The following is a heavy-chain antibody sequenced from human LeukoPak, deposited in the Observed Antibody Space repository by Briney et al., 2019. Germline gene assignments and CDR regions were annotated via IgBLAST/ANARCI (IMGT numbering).Heavy chain of an antibody. CDR3: ARDIGKRRRYYYDSSGYPTYFDY. CDR1: GGTFSSYA. CDR2: IIPILGIA. J-gene: IGHJ4*02. D-gene: IGHD3-22*01. Sequence: SVKVSCKASGGTFSSYAISWVRQAPGQGLEWMGRIIPILGIANYAQKFQGRVTITADKSTSTAYMELSSLRSEDTAVYYCARDIGKRRRYYYDSSGYPTYFDYWGQGTLVTVSS. V-gene: IGHV1-69*04.